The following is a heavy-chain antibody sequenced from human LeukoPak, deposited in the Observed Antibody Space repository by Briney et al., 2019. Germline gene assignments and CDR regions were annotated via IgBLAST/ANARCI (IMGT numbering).Heavy chain of an antibody. D-gene: IGHD4-17*01. V-gene: IGHV3-23*01. CDR2: ISGSGGTI. CDR1: GFTFSSYG. Sequence: PGGSLRLSCAASGFTFSSYGMSWVRQAPGKGLEWVSLISGSGGTIYYADSVKGRFTISRDNSKNTLFLQMNSLRAEDTAVYYCARDPYGDFGAFDIWGQGTMVTVSS. CDR3: ARDPYGDFGAFDI. J-gene: IGHJ3*02.